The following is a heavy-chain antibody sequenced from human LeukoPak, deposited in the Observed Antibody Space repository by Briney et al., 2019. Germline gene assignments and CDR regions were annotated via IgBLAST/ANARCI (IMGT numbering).Heavy chain of an antibody. J-gene: IGHJ5*02. CDR3: ARSIPLSDLGRFDP. CDR2: IYYSGST. CDR1: GGSISSSSYY. Sequence: PSETLSLTCTVSGGSISSSSYYWGWIRQPPGTGLEWIGSIYYSGSTYYNPSLKSRVTISVDTSKNQFSLKLSSVTAADTAVYYCARSIPLSDLGRFDPWGQGTLVTVSS. D-gene: IGHD3-16*01. V-gene: IGHV4-39*07.